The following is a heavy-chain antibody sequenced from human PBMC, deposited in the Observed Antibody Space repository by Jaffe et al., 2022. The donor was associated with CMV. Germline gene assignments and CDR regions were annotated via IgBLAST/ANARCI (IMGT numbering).Heavy chain of an antibody. J-gene: IGHJ2*01. D-gene: IGHD5-18*01. Sequence: EVQLVESGGGLVQPGGSLRLSCAASGFTFSSYEMNWVRQAPGKGLEWVSYISSSGSTIYYADSVKGRFTISRDNAKNSLYLQMNSLRAEDTAVYYCAGREVNEIQLWFITPGHWYFDLWGRGTLVTVSS. CDR1: GFTFSSYE. CDR3: AGREVNEIQLWFITPGHWYFDL. CDR2: ISSSGSTI. V-gene: IGHV3-48*03.